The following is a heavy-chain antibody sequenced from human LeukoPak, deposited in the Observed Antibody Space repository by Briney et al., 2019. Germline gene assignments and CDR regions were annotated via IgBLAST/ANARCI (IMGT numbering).Heavy chain of an antibody. J-gene: IGHJ5*02. CDR2: IYYSGST. V-gene: IGHV4-31*03. CDR1: GGSISSGGYY. Sequence: SQTLSLTCTVSGGSISSGGYYWSWIRQHPGKGLEWIGYIYYSGSTYYNPSLKSRVTISVDTSKNQFSLKLSSVTAADAAVYYCASVLTGTTEFDPWGQGTLVTVSS. D-gene: IGHD1-7*01. CDR3: ASVLTGTTEFDP.